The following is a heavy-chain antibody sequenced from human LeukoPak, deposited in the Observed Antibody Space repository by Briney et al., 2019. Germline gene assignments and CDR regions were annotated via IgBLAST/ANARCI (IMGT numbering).Heavy chain of an antibody. Sequence: KPSETLSLTCTVSGSSISSYYWSWIRQPPGKGLEWIGYIYYSGSTNYNPSLKSRVTISVDTSKNQFSLKLSSVTAADTAVYYCARVHHDYGDYGVFDYWGQGTLVTVSS. V-gene: IGHV4-59*01. D-gene: IGHD4-17*01. CDR1: GSSISSYY. J-gene: IGHJ4*02. CDR3: ARVHHDYGDYGVFDY. CDR2: IYYSGST.